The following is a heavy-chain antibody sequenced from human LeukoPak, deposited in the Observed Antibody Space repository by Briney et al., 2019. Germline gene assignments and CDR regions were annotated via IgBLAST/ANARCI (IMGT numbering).Heavy chain of an antibody. CDR1: GFTFSKYN. Sequence: PGGSLRLSCAASGFTFSKYNMNWVRLAPGKGPEWLSFIGSSSSATSYADSVRGRFTISRYNVEKSLFLQMDSLRAEDTAVWYCVRAFPPQTADQIFDYWGQGSLVTVSS. CDR3: VRAFPPQTADQIFDY. D-gene: IGHD2/OR15-2a*01. CDR2: IGSSSSAT. J-gene: IGHJ4*02. V-gene: IGHV3-48*01.